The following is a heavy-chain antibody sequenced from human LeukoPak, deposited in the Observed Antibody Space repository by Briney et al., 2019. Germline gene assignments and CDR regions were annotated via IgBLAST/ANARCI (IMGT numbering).Heavy chain of an antibody. D-gene: IGHD2-21*02. CDR1: GFTFGDYA. CDR3: TICGGDCYRDAFDI. J-gene: IGHJ3*02. V-gene: IGHV3-49*04. CDR2: IRSKAYGGTT. Sequence: GGSLRLSCTASGFTFGDYAMSWVRQAPGKGLEWVGFIRSKAYGGTTEYAASMKGRFTISRDDSKSIAYLQMNSLKTEDTAVYYRTICGGDCYRDAFDIWGQGTMVTVSS.